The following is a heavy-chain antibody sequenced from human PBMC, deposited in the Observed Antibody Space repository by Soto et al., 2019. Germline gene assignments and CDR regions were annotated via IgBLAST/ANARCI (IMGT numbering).Heavy chain of an antibody. CDR3: ARARWYDAFDV. J-gene: IGHJ3*01. CDR2: IFHGGNT. Sequence: SETLSLTCAVSGFFISSGNHWGWIRKPPGKGLEWIGSIFHGGNTYYNPSLKSRVTISVDMSKNQFSLKLNSVTAADTAVYYCARARWYDAFDVWGQGTVVTVSS. D-gene: IGHD2-15*01. V-gene: IGHV4-38-2*01. CDR1: GFFISSGNH.